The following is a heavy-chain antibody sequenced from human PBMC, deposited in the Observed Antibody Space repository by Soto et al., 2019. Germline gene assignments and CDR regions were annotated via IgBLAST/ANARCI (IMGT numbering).Heavy chain of an antibody. Sequence: SETLSLTCAAYGGSFSGYYWSWIRQPPGKGLEWIGEINHSGSTNYNPSLKSRVTISVDTSKNQFSLKLSSVTAADTAVYYCAREIAAAEQYYYGMDVWGQGTTVTAP. J-gene: IGHJ6*02. V-gene: IGHV4-34*01. CDR3: AREIAAAEQYYYGMDV. CDR2: INHSGST. CDR1: GGSFSGYY. D-gene: IGHD6-13*01.